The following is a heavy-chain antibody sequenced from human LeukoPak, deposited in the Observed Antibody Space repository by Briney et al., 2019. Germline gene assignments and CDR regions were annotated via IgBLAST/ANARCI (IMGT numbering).Heavy chain of an antibody. CDR2: INWNGGST. CDR1: GFTFDDYG. D-gene: IGHD6-19*01. J-gene: IGHJ4*02. Sequence: GGSPRLSCAASGFTFDDYGMSWVRQAPGKGLEWVSGINWNGGSTGYADSVKGRFTISRDNAKNSLYLQMNSLRAEDTAVYYCAKDQGSGWYIADGHYFDYWGQGTLVTVSS. CDR3: AKDQGSGWYIADGHYFDY. V-gene: IGHV3-20*04.